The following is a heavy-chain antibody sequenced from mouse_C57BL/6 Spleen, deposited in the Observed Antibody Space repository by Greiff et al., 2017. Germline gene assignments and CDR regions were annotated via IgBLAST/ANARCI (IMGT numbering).Heavy chain of an antibody. Sequence: QVQLQQPGAELVKPGASVKLSCKASGYTFTSYWMHWVKQRPGQGLEWIGMIHPNSGSTNYNEKFKSKATLTVDKSSSTAYMQLSSLTSEDSAVYYCARGYDGYFYYFDYWGQGTTLTVSS. CDR1: GYTFTSYW. J-gene: IGHJ2*01. CDR3: ARGYDGYFYYFDY. D-gene: IGHD2-3*01. V-gene: IGHV1-64*01. CDR2: IHPNSGST.